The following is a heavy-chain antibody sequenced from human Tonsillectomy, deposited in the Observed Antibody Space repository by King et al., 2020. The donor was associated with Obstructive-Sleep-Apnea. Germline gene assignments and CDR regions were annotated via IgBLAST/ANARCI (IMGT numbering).Heavy chain of an antibody. D-gene: IGHD3-22*01. Sequence: VQLVESGGGVVQPGRSLRLSCAASGFTFSSDSMHWVRQAPGKGLEWVALISYDVNKKYYADSVKGRFTISRDNSKSALFLQMNSLRAEDTAVYYCAYFDSSGYYSYFDYWGQGTLVTVSS. CDR1: GFTFSSDS. CDR3: AYFDSSGYYSYFDY. V-gene: IGHV3-30-3*01. CDR2: ISYDVNKK. J-gene: IGHJ4*02.